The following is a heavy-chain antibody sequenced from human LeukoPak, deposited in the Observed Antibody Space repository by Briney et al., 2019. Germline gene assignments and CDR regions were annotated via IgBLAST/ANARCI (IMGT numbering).Heavy chain of an antibody. CDR2: INPNSCGT. Sequence: ASVTVSCQASVYTFTGYYMHWLRQAPGQGLEWMGWINPNSCGTNYAQKLQGRVTMTTDTSTSTAYLELRSLRSDDTAVYYCARDADDSSGAFDIWGQGTMVTVSS. J-gene: IGHJ3*02. V-gene: IGHV1-2*02. CDR3: ARDADDSSGAFDI. D-gene: IGHD3-22*01. CDR1: VYTFTGYY.